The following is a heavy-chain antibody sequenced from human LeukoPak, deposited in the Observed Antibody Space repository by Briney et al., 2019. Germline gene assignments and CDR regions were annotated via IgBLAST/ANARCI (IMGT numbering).Heavy chain of an antibody. Sequence: ASVKVSCKASGYTFTSYYMHWVRQAPGQGLEWMGWINPNSGGTNYAQKFQGRVTMTRDTSISTAYMELSRLRSDDTAVYYCARDLRNYYYYMDVWGKGTTVTVSS. CDR1: GYTFTSYY. CDR3: ARDLRNYYYYMDV. V-gene: IGHV1-2*02. J-gene: IGHJ6*03. CDR2: INPNSGGT.